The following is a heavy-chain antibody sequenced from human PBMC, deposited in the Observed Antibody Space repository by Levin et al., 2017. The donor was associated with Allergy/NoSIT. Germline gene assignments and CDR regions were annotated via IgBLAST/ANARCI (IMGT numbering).Heavy chain of an antibody. CDR2: IWYDGSNK. CDR3: ARDGGSTSMAGDGLDI. J-gene: IGHJ3*02. D-gene: IGHD5-18*01. V-gene: IGHV3-33*01. Sequence: RTGGSLRLSCAASGFTFSKYGVHWVRQAPGKGLEWVAVIWYDGSNKYYAGSVKGRFTISRDNSKNTWYLQMNSLRAEDTAVYYCARDGGSTSMAGDGLDIWGQGTLVTVSS. CDR1: GFTFSKYG.